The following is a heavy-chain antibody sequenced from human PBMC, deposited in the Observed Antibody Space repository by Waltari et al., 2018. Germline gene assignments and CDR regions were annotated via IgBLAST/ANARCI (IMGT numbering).Heavy chain of an antibody. CDR1: GYTFTGYY. D-gene: IGHD2-2*01. CDR3: ARVYCSSTSCVNFDY. V-gene: IGHV1-2*02. CDR2: INPNSGGT. Sequence: QVQLVQSGAEVKKPGASVKVSCKASGYTFTGYYMHWVRPAPGQGLEWMGWINPNSGGTNYAQKFQGRVTMTRDTSISTAYMELSRLRSDDTAVYYCARVYCSSTSCVNFDYWGQGTLVTVSS. J-gene: IGHJ4*02.